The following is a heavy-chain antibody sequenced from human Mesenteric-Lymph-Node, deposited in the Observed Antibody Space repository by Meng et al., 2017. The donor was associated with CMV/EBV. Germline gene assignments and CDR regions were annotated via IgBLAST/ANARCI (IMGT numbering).Heavy chain of an antibody. Sequence: GESLKISCAASGFTFSSYGMSWVRQAPGKGLEWVSAITNSGGNTYYADSVRGRFTISRDNSKNTLYLQMNSLRAEDTAVYYCAIHNVLRFLEWPTRFRGYYGMDVWGQGTTVTVSS. D-gene: IGHD3-3*01. CDR2: ITNSGGNT. CDR3: AIHNVLRFLEWPTRFRGYYGMDV. CDR1: GFTFSSYG. J-gene: IGHJ6*02. V-gene: IGHV3-23*01.